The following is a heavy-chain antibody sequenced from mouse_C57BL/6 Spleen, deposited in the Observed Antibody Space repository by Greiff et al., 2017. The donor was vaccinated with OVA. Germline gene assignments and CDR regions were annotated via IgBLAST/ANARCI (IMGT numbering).Heavy chain of an antibody. J-gene: IGHJ3*01. CDR1: GYAFSSSW. CDR3: ARENDYDVWFAY. D-gene: IGHD2-4*01. Sequence: QVQLQQSGPELVKPGASVKLSCKASGYAFSSSWMNWVKPRPGKGLEWIGRIYPGDGATNYNGKFKGKATLTADKSSSPAYMQLSSLTSEDSAVYFCARENDYDVWFAYWGQGTLVTVSA. V-gene: IGHV1-82*01. CDR2: IYPGDGAT.